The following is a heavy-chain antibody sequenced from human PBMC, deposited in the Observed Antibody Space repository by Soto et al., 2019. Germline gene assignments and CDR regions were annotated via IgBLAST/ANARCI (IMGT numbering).Heavy chain of an antibody. CDR3: ARGRDFWSGKFGGYFDY. CDR2: IYYSEST. V-gene: IGHV4-31*03. D-gene: IGHD3-3*01. J-gene: IGHJ4*02. CDR1: GGSISSGAYY. Sequence: SETLSLTCKVSGGSISSGAYYWSWIRQHPGKGLEWIGYIYYSESTYYNPSLKSRVTMSVDTSKNQFSLKLSSVTAADTAVYYCARGRDFWSGKFGGYFDYWGQGTLVTVSS.